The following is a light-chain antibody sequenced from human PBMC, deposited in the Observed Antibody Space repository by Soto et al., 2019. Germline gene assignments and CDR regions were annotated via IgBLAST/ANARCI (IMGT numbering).Light chain of an antibody. Sequence: DIVLPRSPAHRPLSPGKRATLSVRASQSLSNNYLAWYQQKPGQAPRLVIYGESSRATGIPDRFSASGSGKDFSLTISRLEPEDFAVYFCEQYSSSPVMFGSGTKVDIK. CDR1: QSLSNNY. CDR2: GES. J-gene: IGKJ1*01. CDR3: EQYSSSPVM. V-gene: IGKV3-20*01.